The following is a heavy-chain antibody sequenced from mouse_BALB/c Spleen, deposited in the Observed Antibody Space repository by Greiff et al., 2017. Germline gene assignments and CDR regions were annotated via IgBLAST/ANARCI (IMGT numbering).Heavy chain of an antibody. CDR2: IDPANGNT. V-gene: IGHV14-3*02. CDR1: GFNIKDTY. Sequence: VHVKQSGAELVKPGASVKLSCTASGFNIKDTYMHWVKQRPEQGLEWIGRIDPANGNTKYDPKFQGKATITADTSSNTAYLQLSSLTSEDTAVYYCARSELGWFAYWGQGTLVTVSA. CDR3: ARSELGWFAY. D-gene: IGHD4-1*01. J-gene: IGHJ3*01.